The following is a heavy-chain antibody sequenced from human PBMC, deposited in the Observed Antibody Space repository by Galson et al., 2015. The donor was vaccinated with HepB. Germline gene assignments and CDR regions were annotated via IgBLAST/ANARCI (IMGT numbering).Heavy chain of an antibody. CDR1: GFTFSNYG. V-gene: IGHV3-30*18. Sequence: SLRLSCAASGFTFSNYGMHWVRQAPGKGLEWVAVISYDVSNKYYADSVKGRFTISRDNFKSTLFLQMNSLRAEDTAVYYCAKFSPLYSSGCYSDYWGQGTLVTVSS. D-gene: IGHD6-19*01. CDR2: ISYDVSNK. CDR3: AKFSPLYSSGCYSDY. J-gene: IGHJ4*02.